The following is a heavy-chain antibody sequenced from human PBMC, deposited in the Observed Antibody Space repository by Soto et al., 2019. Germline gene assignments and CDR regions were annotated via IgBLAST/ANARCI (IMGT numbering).Heavy chain of an antibody. D-gene: IGHD5-12*01. Sequence: EVQLLESGGGLVQPGGSLRLSCAASGFSFDDYAMTWVRQAAGKGLEWVSAISGSGDNTYYADSVKGQFTISRDNSKNSSHRQVNSLRSEDTALYYCGIGYDSGYALADFDYWGQGTLVTVSS. V-gene: IGHV3-23*01. J-gene: IGHJ4*02. CDR1: GFSFDDYA. CDR3: GIGYDSGYALADFDY. CDR2: ISGSGDNT.